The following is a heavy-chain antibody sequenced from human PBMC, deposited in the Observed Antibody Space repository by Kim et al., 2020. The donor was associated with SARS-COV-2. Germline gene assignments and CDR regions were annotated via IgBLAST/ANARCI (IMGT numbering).Heavy chain of an antibody. Sequence: GGSLRLSCAASGFTFDDYAMHWVRQAPGKGLEWVSGISWNSGSIGYADSVKGRFTISRDNAKNSLYLQMNSLRAEDTALYYCAKDIGPNIGGDSADGYYGMDVWGQGTTVTVSS. CDR3: AKDIGPNIGGDSADGYYGMDV. J-gene: IGHJ6*02. CDR2: ISWNSGSI. D-gene: IGHD2-21*02. CDR1: GFTFDDYA. V-gene: IGHV3-9*01.